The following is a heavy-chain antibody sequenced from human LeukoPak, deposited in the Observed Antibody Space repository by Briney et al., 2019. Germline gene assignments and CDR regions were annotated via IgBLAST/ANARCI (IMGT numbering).Heavy chain of an antibody. Sequence: GASVKVSCKASGYTFTAYYIHWVRQAPAQGLEWMAWFNPNSGDTKSTQKFQGRVTMTRDTSISTVYMELGSLTSDDTAVYYCARALAGYAPDYWGQGTLVTVSS. CDR3: ARALAGYAPDY. CDR1: GYTFTAYY. V-gene: IGHV1-2*02. D-gene: IGHD5-12*01. J-gene: IGHJ4*02. CDR2: FNPNSGDT.